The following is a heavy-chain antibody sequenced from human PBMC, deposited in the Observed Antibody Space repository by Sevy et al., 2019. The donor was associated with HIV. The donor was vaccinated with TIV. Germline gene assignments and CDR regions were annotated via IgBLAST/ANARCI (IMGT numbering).Heavy chain of an antibody. CDR1: GFTFSSYS. CDR2: ISGSSNTK. Sequence: GGSLRLSCAASGFTFSSYSMNWVRQAPGKGLEWVSYISGSSNTKYYAHSVKGRFTISRDNAKNSLYLQMNSLRAEDTAVYYCARDPEQLVGNYFDDWGQGTPVTVSS. V-gene: IGHV3-48*01. CDR3: ARDPEQLVGNYFDD. D-gene: IGHD6-13*01. J-gene: IGHJ4*02.